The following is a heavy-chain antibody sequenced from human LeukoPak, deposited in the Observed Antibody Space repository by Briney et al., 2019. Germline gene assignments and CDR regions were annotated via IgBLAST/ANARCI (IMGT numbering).Heavy chain of an antibody. D-gene: IGHD1-14*01. CDR3: ARRRTPDYWFDP. CDR1: GGSIRTYY. J-gene: IGHJ5*02. V-gene: IGHV4-59*08. Sequence: SETLSLTCTVSGGSIRTYYWTWIRQPPGKGLEWIGSMYYSANANYNPSLNSRVSMSVDPSKNQFSLRLSSVTAADTAIYYCARRRTPDYWFDPWGQGTLVTVSS. CDR2: MYYSANA.